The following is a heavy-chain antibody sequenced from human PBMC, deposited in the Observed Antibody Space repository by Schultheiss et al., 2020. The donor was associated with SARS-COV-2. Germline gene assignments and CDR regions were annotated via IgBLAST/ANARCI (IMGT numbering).Heavy chain of an antibody. J-gene: IGHJ6*02. CDR2: INRDGSG. Sequence: SETLSLTCAVYSGSFSDYYWSWIRQSPGKGLEWIGEINRDGSGNYNPSLKSRVTISVDTSKNQFSLKLSSVTAADTAVYYCARVQIFGVTNRYYYYGMDVWGQGTTVTVSS. CDR3: ARVQIFGVTNRYYYYGMDV. D-gene: IGHD3-3*01. V-gene: IGHV4-34*01. CDR1: SGSFSDYY.